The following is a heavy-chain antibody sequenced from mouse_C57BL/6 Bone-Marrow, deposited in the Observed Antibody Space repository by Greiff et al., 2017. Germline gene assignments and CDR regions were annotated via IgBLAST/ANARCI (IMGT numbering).Heavy chain of an antibody. V-gene: IGHV1-50*01. CDR1: GYTFTSYW. CDR2: IDPSDSYT. Sequence: VQLQQPGAELVKPGASEKLSCKASGYTFTSYWMQWVKQRPGQGLEWIGEIDPSDSYTNYNQKFKGKATLTVDTSSSTAYMQLSSLTSEDSAVYYCARGEEDYESAMDYWGQGTSVTVSS. D-gene: IGHD1-1*01. J-gene: IGHJ4*01. CDR3: ARGEEDYESAMDY.